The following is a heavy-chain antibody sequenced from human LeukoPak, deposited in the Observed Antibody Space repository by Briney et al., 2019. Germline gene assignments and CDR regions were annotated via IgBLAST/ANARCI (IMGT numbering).Heavy chain of an antibody. CDR3: ARVGERITIFGVVPHYYYYYMDV. V-gene: IGHV1-2*02. CDR1: GYTFTGYY. CDR2: INPNSGGT. Sequence: ASVKVSCKASGYTFTGYYMHWVRQARGQGLEWMGWINPNSGGTNYAQKFQGRVTMTRDTSISTAYMELSRLRSDDTAVYYCARVGERITIFGVVPHYYYYYMDVWGKGTTVTVSS. J-gene: IGHJ6*03. D-gene: IGHD3-3*01.